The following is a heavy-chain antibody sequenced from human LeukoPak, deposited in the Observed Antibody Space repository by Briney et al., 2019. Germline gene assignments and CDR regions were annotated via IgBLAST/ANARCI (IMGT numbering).Heavy chain of an antibody. V-gene: IGHV3-21*01. Sequence: GGSLRLSCAASGFTFSSYGMTWVRQAPGKGLEWVSWISSSSAYISYADSVKGRFTISRDDAGNSLYLHMNSLRAEDTAVYYCARVGAYYDSSGHSPIDYWGQGTLVTVSS. D-gene: IGHD3-22*01. CDR3: ARVGAYYDSSGHSPIDY. CDR2: ISSSSAYI. J-gene: IGHJ4*02. CDR1: GFTFSSYG.